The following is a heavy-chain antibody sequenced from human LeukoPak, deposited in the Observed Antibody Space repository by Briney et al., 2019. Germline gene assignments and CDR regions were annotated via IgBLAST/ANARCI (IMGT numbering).Heavy chain of an antibody. CDR1: GGSISSGDYY. J-gene: IGHJ4*02. D-gene: IGHD2-8*01. V-gene: IGHV3-23*01. CDR3: AKDRFSALMVYALY. Sequence: LSLTCTVSGGSISSGDYYWSWIRQPPGKGLEWVSAISGSGGSTYYADSVKGRFAISRDNSKNTLYLQMNSLRAEDTAVYYCAKDRFSALMVYALYWGQGTLVTVSS. CDR2: ISGSGGST.